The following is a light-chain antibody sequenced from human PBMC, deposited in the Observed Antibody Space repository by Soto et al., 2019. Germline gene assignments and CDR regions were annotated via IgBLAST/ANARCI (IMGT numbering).Light chain of an antibody. CDR2: GAS. V-gene: IGKV3-20*01. J-gene: IGKJ5*01. CDR3: QQYGSSPYT. Sequence: EIVLMQSTGTLSLSPGESATLSYRASHSVSSRFLAWSQQTPGQAPRLLMYGASKRATGIPDRFSGTGSGTDLTLTISSLEPEAFAVYYCQQYGSSPYTFGLGTRLEIK. CDR1: HSVSSRF.